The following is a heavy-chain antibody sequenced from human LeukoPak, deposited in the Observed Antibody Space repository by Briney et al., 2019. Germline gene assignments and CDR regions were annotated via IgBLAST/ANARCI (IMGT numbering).Heavy chain of an antibody. V-gene: IGHV5-51*01. CDR3: ARLYYYDSSGYYPRPGAIDY. D-gene: IGHD3-22*01. J-gene: IGHJ4*02. CDR2: IYPGDSDT. CDR1: GYSFTSYW. Sequence: GESLKISCKGPGYSFTSYWIGWVRQMPGKGLEWMGIIYPGDSDTRYSPSFQGQVTISADKSISTAYLQWSSLKASDTAMYYCARLYYYDSSGYYPRPGAIDYWGQGTLVTVSS.